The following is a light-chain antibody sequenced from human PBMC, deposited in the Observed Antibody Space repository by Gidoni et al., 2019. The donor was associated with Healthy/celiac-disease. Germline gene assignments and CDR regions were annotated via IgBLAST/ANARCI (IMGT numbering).Light chain of an antibody. J-gene: IGLJ3*02. Sequence: QAVVTQEPSLTVSPGGTVTLTCCSSPGAVTSGHYPYWFQQKPGQAPRTLIYDTRNKHSLTPARFSGSLLGGKAALTLSGAQPEDEAEYYCLLSYSGARPWVFGGGTKLTVL. CDR3: LLSYSGARPWV. V-gene: IGLV7-46*01. CDR2: DTR. CDR1: PGAVTSGHY.